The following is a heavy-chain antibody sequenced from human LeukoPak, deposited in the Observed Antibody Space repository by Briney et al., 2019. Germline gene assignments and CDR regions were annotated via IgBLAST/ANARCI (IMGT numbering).Heavy chain of an antibody. CDR1: GGSISSGDYY. CDR2: IHTTGGT. V-gene: IGHV4-61*02. CDR3: ARDRGISAARGVPSWFDP. Sequence: SETLSLTCTVPGGSISSGDYYWTWIRQPAGKGLEWIGRIHTTGGTSYNPSLKNRVTISVDTSKNQLSLKLSSVTAADTAVYYCARDRGISAARGVPSWFDPWGQGTLVTVSS. J-gene: IGHJ5*02. D-gene: IGHD3-10*01.